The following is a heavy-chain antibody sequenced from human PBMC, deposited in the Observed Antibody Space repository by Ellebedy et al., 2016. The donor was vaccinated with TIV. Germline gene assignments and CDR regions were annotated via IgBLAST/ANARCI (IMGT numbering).Heavy chain of an antibody. CDR2: IYPDDSDT. CDR1: GYIFTDYW. Sequence: GESLKISCQGSGYIFTDYWIGWVRPPPGKGLECVGIIYPDDSDTRYNPSFEGQVTVSDDKSINPAYLQWSSLKASDTAMYFCASRLVRGTADAFDIWGQGTLVTVSS. CDR3: ASRLVRGTADAFDI. J-gene: IGHJ3*02. V-gene: IGHV5-51*01. D-gene: IGHD3-10*01.